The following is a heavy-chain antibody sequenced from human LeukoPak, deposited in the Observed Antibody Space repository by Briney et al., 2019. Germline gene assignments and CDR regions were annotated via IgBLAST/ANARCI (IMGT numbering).Heavy chain of an antibody. CDR1: GFTFNNYW. CDR2: IKQDGSVK. D-gene: IGHD4-17*01. V-gene: IGHV3-7*01. CDR3: AKGRVDGDYYFDY. J-gene: IGHJ4*02. Sequence: GGSLRVSCAASGFTFNNYWMTWVRQAPGKGLEWVANIKQDGSVKYYVDSVKGRFTISRDNAKNSVYLQMNSLRAEDTAVYYCAKGRVDGDYYFDYWGQGTLVTVSS.